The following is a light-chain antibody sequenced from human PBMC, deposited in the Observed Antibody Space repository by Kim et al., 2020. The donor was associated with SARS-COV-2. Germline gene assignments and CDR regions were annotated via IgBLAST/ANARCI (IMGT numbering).Light chain of an antibody. CDR1: QSVSSSY. J-gene: IGKJ5*01. CDR3: EQYGSLIT. V-gene: IGKV3-20*01. CDR2: GAS. Sequence: CRRERGSQTCRASQSVSSSYLAWYQQKPGQAPRLLIYGASNRATGIPDRFRGSGSGTDFNLTNSRLEPEGFAVYCCEQYGSLITCGQGTRMEIK.